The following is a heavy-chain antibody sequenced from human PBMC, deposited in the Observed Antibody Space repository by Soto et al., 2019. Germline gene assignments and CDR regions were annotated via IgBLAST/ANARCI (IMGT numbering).Heavy chain of an antibody. CDR3: AKGLGRNYYSGMDV. CDR2: ISYDGSNK. V-gene: IGHV3-30*18. D-gene: IGHD7-27*01. CDR1: GFTFSSYG. J-gene: IGHJ6*02. Sequence: QVQLVESGGGVVQPGRSLRLSCAASGFTFSSYGMHWVRQAPGKGLEWVAVISYDGSNKYYVDSVKGRFTISRDNSKNTLYLQMNSLRAEDTAVYYCAKGLGRNYYSGMDVWGQGTTVTVSS.